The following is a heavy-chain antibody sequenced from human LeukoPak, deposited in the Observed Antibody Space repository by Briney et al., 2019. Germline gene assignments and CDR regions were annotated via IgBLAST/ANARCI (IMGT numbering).Heavy chain of an antibody. V-gene: IGHV4-4*09. J-gene: IGHJ6*03. CDR1: GGSISSYY. CDR3: ASTNCSSTSCSYRGEYYYYYMDV. D-gene: IGHD2-2*01. Sequence: SETPSLTCTVSGGSISSYYWSWIRQPPGKGLEWIGYIYTSGSTNYNPSLKSRVTISVDTSKNQFSLKLSSVTAADTAVYYCASTNCSSTSCSYRGEYYYYYMDVWGKGTTVTVSS. CDR2: IYTSGST.